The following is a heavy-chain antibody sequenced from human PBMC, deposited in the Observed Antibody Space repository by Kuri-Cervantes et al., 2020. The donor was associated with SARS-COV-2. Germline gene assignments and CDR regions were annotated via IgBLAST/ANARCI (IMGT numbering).Heavy chain of an antibody. CDR1: GFTFSSYW. D-gene: IGHD3-10*01. Sequence: GESLKISCAASGFTFSSYWMSWVRQAPGKGLEWVSSISSSSSYIYYADSVKGRFTISRDNAKNSLYLQMNSLRAEDTAVYYCARDKYGSGSYYPYWGQGTLVTVSS. J-gene: IGHJ4*02. V-gene: IGHV3-21*01. CDR3: ARDKYGSGSYYPY. CDR2: ISSSSSYI.